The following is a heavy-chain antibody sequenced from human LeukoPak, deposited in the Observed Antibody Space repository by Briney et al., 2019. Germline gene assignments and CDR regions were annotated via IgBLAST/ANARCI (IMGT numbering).Heavy chain of an antibody. J-gene: IGHJ4*02. V-gene: IGHV3-21*01. Sequence: GRSLRLSCAASGFTFSSYSMNWVRQAPGKGLEWVSSISSSSSYIYYADSVKGRFTISRDNSKNTLYLQMNSLRAEDTAVYYCARDGEDSSSWYVGYFDYWGQGTLVTVSS. CDR1: GFTFSSYS. CDR2: ISSSSSYI. CDR3: ARDGEDSSSWYVGYFDY. D-gene: IGHD6-13*01.